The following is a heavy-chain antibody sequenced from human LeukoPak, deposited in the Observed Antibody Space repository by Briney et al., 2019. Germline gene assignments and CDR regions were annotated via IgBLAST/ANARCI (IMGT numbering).Heavy chain of an antibody. CDR1: GYTFTSYG. CDR2: ISAYSGNT. CDR3: AREEVATGAFDY. D-gene: IGHD5-12*01. Sequence: ASVKVSXKASGYTFTSYGISWVRQAPGQGLEWMGWISAYSGNTNYAQKLQGRVTMTTDTSTSTAYMELRSLRSDDTAVYYCAREEVATGAFDYWGQGTLVTVSS. V-gene: IGHV1-18*01. J-gene: IGHJ4*02.